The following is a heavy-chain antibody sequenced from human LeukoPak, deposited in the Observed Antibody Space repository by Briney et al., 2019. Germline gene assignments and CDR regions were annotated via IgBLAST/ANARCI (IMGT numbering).Heavy chain of an antibody. CDR1: GGSISSSSYY. CDR2: IYYSGST. Sequence: SETLSLTCTVSGGSISSSSYYWGWIRQPPGKGLEWIGSIYYSGSTYYNPSLKSRVTISVDTSKNQFSLKLSSVTAADTAVYYCARVLRYFDWLPSPFDYWGQGTLATVSS. D-gene: IGHD3-9*01. J-gene: IGHJ4*02. CDR3: ARVLRYFDWLPSPFDY. V-gene: IGHV4-39*01.